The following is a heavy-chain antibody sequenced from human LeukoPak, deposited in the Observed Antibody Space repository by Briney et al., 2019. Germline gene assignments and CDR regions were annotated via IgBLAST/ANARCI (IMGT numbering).Heavy chain of an antibody. D-gene: IGHD3-10*01. Sequence: GGSLRLSCAASGFTFDDYGMSWVRQAPGKGLEWVSGINWNGGRTGYADSVKGRSTISRDNAKKSLYVQMNSLRAEDTALYYCAREYYGSGSYCNVGYWGQGTLVTVSS. CDR1: GFTFDDYG. V-gene: IGHV3-20*04. CDR2: INWNGGRT. CDR3: AREYYGSGSYCNVGY. J-gene: IGHJ4*02.